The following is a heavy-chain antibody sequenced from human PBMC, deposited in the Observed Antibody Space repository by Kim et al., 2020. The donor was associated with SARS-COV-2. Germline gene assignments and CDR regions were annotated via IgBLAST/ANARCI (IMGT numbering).Heavy chain of an antibody. CDR3: AKPYYYGSGSPIDY. V-gene: IGHV3-30*18. D-gene: IGHD3-10*01. J-gene: IGHJ4*02. CDR1: GFTFSSYG. Sequence: GGSLRLSCAASGFTFSSYGMHWVRQAPGKGLEWVAVISYDGSNKYYADSVKGRFTISRDNSKNTLYLQMNSLRAEDTAVYYCAKPYYYGSGSPIDYWGQGTLVTVSS. CDR2: ISYDGSNK.